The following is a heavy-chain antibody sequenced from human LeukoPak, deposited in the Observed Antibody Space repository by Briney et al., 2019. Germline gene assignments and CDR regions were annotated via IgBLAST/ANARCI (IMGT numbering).Heavy chain of an antibody. CDR2: FSASGSK. D-gene: IGHD3-10*02. V-gene: IGHV3-23*01. CDR3: AKYLFGSY. J-gene: IGHJ4*02. CDR1: GFTFSSYE. Sequence: PGGSLRLSCAASGFTFSSYEMNWVRQAPGKGLEWVSAFSASGSKYYADSVKGRFTVSRDNSENMLYLQMHSLRAEDTAVYYCAKYLFGSYWGQGTLVTVSS.